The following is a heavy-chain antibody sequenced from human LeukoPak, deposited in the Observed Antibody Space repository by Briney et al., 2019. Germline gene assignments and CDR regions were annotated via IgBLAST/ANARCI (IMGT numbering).Heavy chain of an antibody. J-gene: IGHJ4*02. Sequence: GGSLRLSCAASGFTFSSYEMNWVRQAPGKGLEWVSYISSSGNTIYYADSVKGRFTISRDNAKNSLYLQMNSLRAGDTAVYYCAKGVVGAIDYWGQGTLVTVSS. CDR2: ISSSGNTI. V-gene: IGHV3-48*03. CDR1: GFTFSSYE. CDR3: AKGVVGAIDY. D-gene: IGHD1-26*01.